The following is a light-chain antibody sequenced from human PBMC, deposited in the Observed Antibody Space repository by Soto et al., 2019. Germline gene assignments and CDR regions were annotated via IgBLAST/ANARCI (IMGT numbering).Light chain of an antibody. Sequence: QLTQSPSSLSASVGDRVTITCRASQDISRYLAWYQQRAGKAPKLLIYGASTLQSGVPSRFSGTGSGTEFTLTISSLQPEDFATYHCQQGRTFGQGTKVEIK. CDR3: QQGRT. CDR1: QDISRY. CDR2: GAS. J-gene: IGKJ1*01. V-gene: IGKV1-9*01.